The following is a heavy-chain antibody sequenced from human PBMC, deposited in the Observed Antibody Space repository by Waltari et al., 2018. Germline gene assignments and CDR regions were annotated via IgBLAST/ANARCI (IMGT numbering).Heavy chain of an antibody. CDR1: GFTFDDYT. D-gene: IGHD1-7*01. CDR2: ISWDGCRT. J-gene: IGHJ4*02. Sequence: EVQLVESGGGLVQPGGSLRLSCAASGFTFDDYTMHWVRQAPGKGLEWGSLISWDGCRTYYADSVKGRFTISRDNSKNALYLQMNSLRTEDTALYYCAKDSRAGTTPGYFDYWGQGTLVTVSS. CDR3: AKDSRAGTTPGYFDY. V-gene: IGHV3-43*01.